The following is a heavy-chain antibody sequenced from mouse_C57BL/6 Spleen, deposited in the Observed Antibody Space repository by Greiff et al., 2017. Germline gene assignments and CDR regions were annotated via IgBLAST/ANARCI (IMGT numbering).Heavy chain of an antibody. Sequence: QVQLQQPGAELVKPGASVKLSCKASGYTFTSYWMQWVKQRPGQGLEWIGEIDTSDSYTNYNQKFKGKATLTVDTSSSTAYMQLSILTSEDSAVYYCGTGFAYGGQGTLVTVSA. J-gene: IGHJ3*01. CDR2: IDTSDSYT. CDR1: GYTFTSYW. V-gene: IGHV1-50*01. CDR3: GTGFAY.